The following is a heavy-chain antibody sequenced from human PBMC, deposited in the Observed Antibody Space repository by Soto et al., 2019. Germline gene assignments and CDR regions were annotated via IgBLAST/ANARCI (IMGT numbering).Heavy chain of an antibody. CDR2: INPSGGST. Sequence: ASVKVSCKASGYTFTSYYMHWVRQAPGQGLERIGIINPSGGSTSYAQKYQGRVTMTRDTSTSTVYMELSSLRSEDTAVYYCAREQRYTFFDYWGQGTLGTVSS. CDR3: AREQRYTFFDY. D-gene: IGHD2-2*02. CDR1: GYTFTSYY. V-gene: IGHV1-46*03. J-gene: IGHJ4*02.